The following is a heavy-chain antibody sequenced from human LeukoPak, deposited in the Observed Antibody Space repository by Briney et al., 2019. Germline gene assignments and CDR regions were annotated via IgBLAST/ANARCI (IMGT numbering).Heavy chain of an antibody. CDR2: IIPIFGTA. Sequence: ASVKVSCKASGYTFTRYGISWVRQAPGQGLEWMGGIIPIFGTANYAQKFQGRVTITADKSTSTAYMELSSLRSEDTAVYYCARDHERWGSYCTNGVCYTFDYWGQGTLVTVSS. CDR1: GYTFTRYG. D-gene: IGHD2-8*01. V-gene: IGHV1-69*06. CDR3: ARDHERWGSYCTNGVCYTFDY. J-gene: IGHJ4*02.